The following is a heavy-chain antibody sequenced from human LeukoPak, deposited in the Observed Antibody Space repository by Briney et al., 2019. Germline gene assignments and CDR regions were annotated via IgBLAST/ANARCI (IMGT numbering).Heavy chain of an antibody. CDR2: INHSGST. D-gene: IGHD6-19*01. V-gene: IGHV4-34*01. J-gene: IGHJ6*03. CDR1: GGSFSGYY. CDR3: ARHLYSSGWYWGEYYYMDV. Sequence: PSETLSLTCAVYGGSFSGYYWSWIRQPPGKGLEWIGEINHSGSTNYNPSLKSRVTISVDTSKNQFSLKLSSVTAADTAVYYCARHLYSSGWYWGEYYYMDVWGKGTTVTISS.